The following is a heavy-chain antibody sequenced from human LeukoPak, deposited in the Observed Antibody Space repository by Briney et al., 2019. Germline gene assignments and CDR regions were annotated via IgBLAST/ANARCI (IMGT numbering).Heavy chain of an antibody. CDR3: AIGHGGNAQIDY. J-gene: IGHJ4*02. CDR1: GYTFTSYG. V-gene: IGHV1-69*13. D-gene: IGHD4-23*01. Sequence: ASVKVSCKASGYTFTSYGISWVRQARGQGLEWMGGIIPLFGTDNYAQKFRRRVTFPADAPTSTAYMDLSSLTSDDTAVYYCAIGHGGNAQIDYWGQGTLVTVSS. CDR2: IIPLFGTD.